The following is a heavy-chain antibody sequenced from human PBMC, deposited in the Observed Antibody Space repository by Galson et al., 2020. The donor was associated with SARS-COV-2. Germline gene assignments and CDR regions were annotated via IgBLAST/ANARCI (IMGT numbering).Heavy chain of an antibody. Sequence: SVKVSCKASGGTFSTYAISWVRQAPGHGLEWMGGIILMFGTANYAQKFQGRVTITADASTSTVYMELSSLRSEDTAFYYCARRRWLQSGYYCDDWGQGTLVTVAS. CDR2: IILMFGTA. D-gene: IGHD5-12*01. CDR3: ARRRWLQSGYYCDD. J-gene: IGHJ4*02. CDR1: GGTFSTYA. V-gene: IGHV1-69*13.